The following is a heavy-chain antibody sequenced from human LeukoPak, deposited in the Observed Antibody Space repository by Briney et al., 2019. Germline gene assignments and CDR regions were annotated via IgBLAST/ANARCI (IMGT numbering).Heavy chain of an antibody. Sequence: PGGSLRLSCAASGFTFSSYAMHWVRQAPGKGLEWVAVISYDGSNKYYADSVKGRFTMSRDNAKNSLYLQMNSLRAEDTAVYYCTVLRFLEWAGGWFDSWGQGTLVTVSS. V-gene: IGHV3-30-3*01. D-gene: IGHD3-3*01. J-gene: IGHJ5*01. CDR2: ISYDGSNK. CDR3: TVLRFLEWAGGWFDS. CDR1: GFTFSSYA.